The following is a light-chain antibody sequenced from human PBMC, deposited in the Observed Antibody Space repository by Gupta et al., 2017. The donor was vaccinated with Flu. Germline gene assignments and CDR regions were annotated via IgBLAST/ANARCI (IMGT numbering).Light chain of an antibody. CDR3: QQEYSYPRT. J-gene: IGKJ1*01. CDR1: QNIDSW. V-gene: IGKV1-5*03. Sequence: PSTLSASLGARVTFTCRASQNIDSWLAWYQQRPGKAPSLLIYKASKLESGVPSRFSGRGSGTEFTLAISSLQPDDLATYYCQQEYSYPRTFGQGTKV. CDR2: KAS.